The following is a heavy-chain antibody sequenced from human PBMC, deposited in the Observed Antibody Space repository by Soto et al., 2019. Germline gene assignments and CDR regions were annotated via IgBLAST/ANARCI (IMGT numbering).Heavy chain of an antibody. CDR2: IFYSGTI. V-gene: IGHV4-31*03. CDR1: GGSISSDGYY. CDR3: SREVRINKSGLHX. Sequence: SETLSLTFTVSGGSISSDGYYWSWIRQHPGKGLEWVGYIFYSGTIYYNPSLQSRVTISVDSSKKQFSLKLTSVTAADTAVYYCSREVRINKSGLHXWGQGTIVTVSX. J-gene: IGHJ5*02.